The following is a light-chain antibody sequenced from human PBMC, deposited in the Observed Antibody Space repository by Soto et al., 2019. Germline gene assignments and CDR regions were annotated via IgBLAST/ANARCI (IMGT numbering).Light chain of an antibody. V-gene: IGLV1-44*01. CDR1: SSNIGSNP. CDR3: AARDEGMTGHMYV. Sequence: SFLTQTPSSSVAPGQMFTISCSGGSSNIGSNPVNWYQQLPGTAPKLLIYGNIVRPSGVPDRFSGSKSGTSASLAISGLQPDHAAEYYCAARDEGMTGHMYVFGPGTKVTAL. J-gene: IGLJ1*01. CDR2: GNI.